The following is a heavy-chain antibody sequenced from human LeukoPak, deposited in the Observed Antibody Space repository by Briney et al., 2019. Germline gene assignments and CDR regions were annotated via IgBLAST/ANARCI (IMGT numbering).Heavy chain of an antibody. CDR3: ARKPGGFDP. CDR1: GGSIYANAYY. J-gene: IGHJ5*02. V-gene: IGHV4-31*03. Sequence: SETLSLTCIVSGGSIYANAYYWTWIRQPPGKGLEWIGYIYYSGTTFYNPSLRSRVTISVDTSKNQFSLNLNSVTAADTAVYYCARKPGGFDPWGQGTLVTVSS. CDR2: IYYSGTT.